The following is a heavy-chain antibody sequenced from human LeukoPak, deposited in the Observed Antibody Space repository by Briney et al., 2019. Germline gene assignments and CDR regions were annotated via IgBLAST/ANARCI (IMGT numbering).Heavy chain of an antibody. CDR3: TRARYSSGWNDY. J-gene: IGHJ4*02. CDR1: GGSISNYY. CDR2: LYYTGST. D-gene: IGHD6-19*01. V-gene: IGHV4-59*01. Sequence: SSETLSLTCTVSGGSISNYYWSWIRQPPGKGLEWIGNLYYTGSTNYNPSLKSRVTISLGTSKNQFSLKLTSVTAADTAVYFCTRARYSSGWNDYWGQGTLVTVSS.